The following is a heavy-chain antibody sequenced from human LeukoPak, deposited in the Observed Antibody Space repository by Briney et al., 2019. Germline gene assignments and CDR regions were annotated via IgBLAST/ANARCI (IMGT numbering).Heavy chain of an antibody. CDR2: IIPIFGTA. CDR3: ARVPYSGYDYNWFDP. V-gene: IGHV1-69*06. Sequence: PAASVKVSCKASGGTFSSYAISWVRQAPGQGLEWMGGIIPIFGTANYAQKFQGRVTITADKSTSTAYMELSSLRSEDTAVYYCARVPYSGYDYNWFDPWGQGTLVTVSP. CDR1: GGTFSSYA. J-gene: IGHJ5*02. D-gene: IGHD5-12*01.